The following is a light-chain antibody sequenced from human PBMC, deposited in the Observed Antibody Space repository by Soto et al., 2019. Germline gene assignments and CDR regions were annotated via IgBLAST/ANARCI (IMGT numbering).Light chain of an antibody. CDR1: SSDVGGYKY. V-gene: IGLV2-14*01. Sequence: QSALTQPASVSGSPGQSITISCTGTSSDVGGYKYVSWYQQHPDKAPKLIIFEVSNRTSGISSRFSGSKSGNTASLTISGLQAEDEADYYCALYTSSSTSVIFGRGTKLTVL. CDR2: EVS. J-gene: IGLJ2*01. CDR3: ALYTSSSTSVI.